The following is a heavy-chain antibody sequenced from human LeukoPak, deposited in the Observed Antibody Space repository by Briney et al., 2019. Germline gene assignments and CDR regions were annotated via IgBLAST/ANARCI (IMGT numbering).Heavy chain of an antibody. V-gene: IGHV4-4*02. D-gene: IGHD6-13*01. J-gene: IGHJ5*02. Sequence: SGTLSLTCAVSGGSISSSNWWSWVRQPPGKGLEWIGEIYHSGSTNYNPSLKSRVTISVDTSKNQFSLKLSSVTAADTAVYYCASSIAAAGTGIYNWFDPWGQGTLVTVSS. CDR3: ASSIAAAGTGIYNWFDP. CDR2: IYHSGST. CDR1: GGSISSSNW.